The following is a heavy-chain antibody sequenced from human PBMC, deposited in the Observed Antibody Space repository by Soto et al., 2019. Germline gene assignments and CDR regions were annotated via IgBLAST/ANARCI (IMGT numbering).Heavy chain of an antibody. Sequence: SQTLSLTCDISGDSVSRNSAAWNWIRQSPSRGLEWLGRTYYRSKWYHDYAVSVESRITINPDTSKNQFSLQLNSVTPEDTAVYFCARDPPPYINGITSWFDPWGQGTLVTVSS. CDR1: GDSVSRNSAA. V-gene: IGHV6-1*01. CDR3: ARDPPPYINGITSWFDP. J-gene: IGHJ5*02. D-gene: IGHD1-7*01. CDR2: TYYRSKWYH.